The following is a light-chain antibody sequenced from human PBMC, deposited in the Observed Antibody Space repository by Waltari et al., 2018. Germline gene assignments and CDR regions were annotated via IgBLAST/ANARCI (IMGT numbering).Light chain of an antibody. Sequence: DIQMTQSPSTLSASVGARVTITCRASQSISDYLAWFQQKPGKAPKVLIYKASTLQGGVPSRFSGSGSGTDFTLTISSLQPDDFATYYCQQYNTYSRTFGQGTKVEI. CDR3: QQYNTYSRT. CDR1: QSISDY. J-gene: IGKJ1*01. CDR2: KAS. V-gene: IGKV1-5*03.